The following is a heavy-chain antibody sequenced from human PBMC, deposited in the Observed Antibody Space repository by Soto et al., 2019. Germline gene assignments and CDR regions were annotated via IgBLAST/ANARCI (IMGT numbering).Heavy chain of an antibody. D-gene: IGHD3-16*01. J-gene: IGHJ2*01. CDR1: GGSITDYY. CDR2: GYHSVSI. CDR3: ARAFAGFGAYWYFDL. V-gene: IGHV4-59*01. Sequence: SETLSLTCTVSGGSITDYYWSWIRQPPGKALEWIGYGYHSVSIHYNPSLKTRVTMSVDTSENQFSLRLSSVTAADTAVYYCARAFAGFGAYWYFDLWGRGTLVTFSS.